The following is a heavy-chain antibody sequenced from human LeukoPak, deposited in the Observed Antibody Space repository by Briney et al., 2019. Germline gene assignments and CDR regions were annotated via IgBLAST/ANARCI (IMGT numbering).Heavy chain of an antibody. CDR3: ARDLYYYDSSGYPPEHYFDY. J-gene: IGHJ4*02. V-gene: IGHV1-2*04. D-gene: IGHD3-22*01. Sequence: ASVKASCKASGYTFTGYYMHWVRQAPGQGLEWMGWINPNSGGTNYAQKFQGWVTMTRDTSISTAYMELSRLRSDDTAVYYCARDLYYYDSSGYPPEHYFDYWGQGTLVTVSS. CDR1: GYTFTGYY. CDR2: INPNSGGT.